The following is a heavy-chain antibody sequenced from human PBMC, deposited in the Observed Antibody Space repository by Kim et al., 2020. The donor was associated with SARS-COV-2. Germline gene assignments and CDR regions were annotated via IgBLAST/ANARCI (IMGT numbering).Heavy chain of an antibody. D-gene: IGHD6-19*01. CDR2: ISAYNGNT. J-gene: IGHJ6*02. CDR3: ARGKQWLVNYYYGMDV. V-gene: IGHV1-18*04. CDR1: GYTFTSYG. Sequence: ASVKVSCKASGYTFTSYGISWVRQAPGQGLEWMGWISAYNGNTNYAQKLQGRVTMTTDTSTSTAYMELRSLRSDDTAVYYCARGKQWLVNYYYGMDVWGQGTTVTVSS.